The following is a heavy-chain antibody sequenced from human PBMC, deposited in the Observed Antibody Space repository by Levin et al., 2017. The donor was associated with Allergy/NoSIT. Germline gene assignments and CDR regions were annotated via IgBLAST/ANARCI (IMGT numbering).Heavy chain of an antibody. CDR3: AGDRDPGGPYSSSSNFFDY. J-gene: IGHJ4*02. CDR2: INPNSGGT. CDR1: GYTFTGYY. V-gene: IGHV1-2*06. D-gene: IGHD6-6*01. Sequence: ASVKVSCKASGYTFTGYYMHWVRQAPGQGLEWMGRINPNSGGTNYAQKFQGRVTMTRDTSISTAYMELSRLRSDDTAVDYCAGDRDPGGPYSSSSNFFDYWGQGTLVTVAS.